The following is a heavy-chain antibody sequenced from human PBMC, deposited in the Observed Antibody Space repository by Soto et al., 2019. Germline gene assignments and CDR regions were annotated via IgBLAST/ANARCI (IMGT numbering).Heavy chain of an antibody. CDR2: ISYDGSNK. V-gene: IGHV3-30-3*01. CDR1: GFTFSSYA. D-gene: IGHD3-16*02. CDR3: ARDGDYDYVWGSYRPLGY. Sequence: QVQLVESGGGVVQPGRSLRLSCAASGFTFSSYAMHWVRQAPGKGLEWVAVISYDGSNKYYADSVKGRFTISRDNSKKTLYLQMNSLRAEDTAVYYCARDGDYDYVWGSYRPLGYWGQGTLVTVSS. J-gene: IGHJ4*02.